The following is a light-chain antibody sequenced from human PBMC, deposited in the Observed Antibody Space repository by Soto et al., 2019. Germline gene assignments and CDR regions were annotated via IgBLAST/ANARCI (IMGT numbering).Light chain of an antibody. Sequence: EIVMTQSPATLSVSPGERATLSCRASQSVSRNLAWYQQKPGQAPRLLIYAASTRDTGIPAGFSGSGSGTEFTLTISSRHSEDFAVYYCQQYKNWPYTFGQGTKLEIK. CDR2: AAS. V-gene: IGKV3-15*01. J-gene: IGKJ2*01. CDR3: QQYKNWPYT. CDR1: QSVSRN.